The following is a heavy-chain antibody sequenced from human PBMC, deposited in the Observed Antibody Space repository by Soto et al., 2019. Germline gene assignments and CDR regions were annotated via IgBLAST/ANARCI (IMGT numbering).Heavy chain of an antibody. J-gene: IGHJ5*02. Sequence: ASVKVSCKASGYTFRSYGISWVRQAPGQGLEGVGWISAYNGDTHYAPKFQDRITLTTETSTDTAYMELRSLRLDDTAVDYCAIHFCMYYDNRVLIWFSWAQGSL. CDR1: GYTFRSYG. CDR2: ISAYNGDT. CDR3: AIHFCMYYDNRVLIWFS. D-gene: IGHD3-9*01. V-gene: IGHV1-18*04.